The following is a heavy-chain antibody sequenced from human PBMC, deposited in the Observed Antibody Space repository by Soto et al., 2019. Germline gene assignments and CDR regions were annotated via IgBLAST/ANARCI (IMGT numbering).Heavy chain of an antibody. V-gene: IGHV1-69*13. Sequence: SVKVSCKASGGTFSSYAISWVRQAPGQGLEWMGGIIPIFGTANYAQKFQGRVTITADESTSTAYMELSSLRSEDTAVYYCASLTTASTYMDVWGKGTTVTVSS. J-gene: IGHJ6*03. CDR2: IIPIFGTA. D-gene: IGHD4-4*01. CDR3: ASLTTASTYMDV. CDR1: GGTFSSYA.